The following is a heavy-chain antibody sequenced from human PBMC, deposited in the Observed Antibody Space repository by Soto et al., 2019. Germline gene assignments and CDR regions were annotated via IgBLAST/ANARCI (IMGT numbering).Heavy chain of an antibody. CDR2: TFYRSKWYN. V-gene: IGHV6-1*01. CDR3: ARTGVAANFDYHGLDV. CDR1: GDSVASDIAA. Sequence: SQTLSLTCAISGDSVASDIAAWNWIRQSPSRGLEWLGRTFYRSKWYNDYALSVKSRITINPDTSKNQFSLHLSSVTPEDTAVYYCARTGVAANFDYHGLDVWGQGTTVTVSS. D-gene: IGHD2-15*01. J-gene: IGHJ6*02.